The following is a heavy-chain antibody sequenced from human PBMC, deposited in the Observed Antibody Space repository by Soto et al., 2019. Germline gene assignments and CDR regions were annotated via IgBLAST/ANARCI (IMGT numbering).Heavy chain of an antibody. D-gene: IGHD6-13*01. CDR2: ISGSGGST. CDR3: AKDPPLGYSSSWKEYYFDY. CDR1: GFTFSSYA. J-gene: IGHJ4*02. V-gene: IGHV3-23*01. Sequence: EVQLLESGGGLVQPGGSLRLSCAASGFTFSSYAMSWVRQAPGKGLEWVSAISGSGGSTYYADSVKGRFTISRDNSKNTLYLQMNSLRAEDTAVYYCAKDPPLGYSSSWKEYYFDYWGQGTLVTVSS.